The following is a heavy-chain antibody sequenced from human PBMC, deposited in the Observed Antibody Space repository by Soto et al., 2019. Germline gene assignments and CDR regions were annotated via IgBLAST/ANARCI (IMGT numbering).Heavy chain of an antibody. V-gene: IGHV3-33*01. Sequence: GGSLRLSCAASGFTFSSYGMHWVRQAQGKGLEWVAVIWYDGSNKYYADSVKGRFTISRDNSKNTLYLQMNSLRAEDTAVYYCARDRPCMDVWGQGTTVTVSS. CDR3: ARDRPCMDV. J-gene: IGHJ6*02. CDR1: GFTFSSYG. CDR2: IWYDGSNK.